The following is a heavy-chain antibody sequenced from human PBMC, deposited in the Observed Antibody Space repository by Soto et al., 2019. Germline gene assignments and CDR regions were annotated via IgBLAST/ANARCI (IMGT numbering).Heavy chain of an antibody. CDR2: ISRSSSYI. J-gene: IGHJ4*02. CDR3: ARDYYGSGSDYVDFDY. V-gene: IGHV3-21*03. Sequence: DVQLVESGVGLVKPGGSLRLSCAASGFTFSGHSMNWVRQAPGKGLEWVSSISRSSSYIFYADSVKGRFTISRDNAENSVYLQMNSLRAEDTGVYYCARDYYGSGSDYVDFDYWGQGTLVTVSS. D-gene: IGHD3-10*01. CDR1: GFTFSGHS.